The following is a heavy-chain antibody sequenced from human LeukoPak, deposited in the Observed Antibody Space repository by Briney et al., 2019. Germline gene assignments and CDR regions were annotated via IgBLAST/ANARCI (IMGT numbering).Heavy chain of an antibody. CDR2: ISGSGGST. J-gene: IGHJ5*02. D-gene: IGHD3-22*01. V-gene: IGHV3-23*01. CDR3: AKDMDYDSSGYYYTDNWLDP. Sequence: GGSLRLSCAASGFTFSSYGMSWVRQAPGKGLEWVSAISGSGGSTYYADSVKGRFTISRDNSKNTLYLQVNSLRAEDTAVYYCAKDMDYDSSGYYYTDNWLDPWGQGTLVTVSS. CDR1: GFTFSSYG.